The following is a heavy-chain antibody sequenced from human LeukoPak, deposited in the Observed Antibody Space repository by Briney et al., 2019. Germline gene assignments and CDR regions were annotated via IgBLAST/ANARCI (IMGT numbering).Heavy chain of an antibody. CDR3: ARWAGAFGGVIVLAGSGNFDY. CDR2: INHNEFT. J-gene: IGHJ4*02. CDR1: GGSFTTYY. Sequence: SETLSLTCAVYGGSFTTYYWSWIRQPPGKGLEWIGEINHNEFTNYNPSLKNRVTITIDTSKKQFSLRLTSVTVADSGVYFCARWAGAFGGVIVLAGSGNFDYWGQGTLVTVSS. V-gene: IGHV4-34*01. D-gene: IGHD3-16*02.